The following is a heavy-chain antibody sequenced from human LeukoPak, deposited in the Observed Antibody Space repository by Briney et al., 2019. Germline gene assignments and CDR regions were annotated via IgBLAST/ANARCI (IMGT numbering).Heavy chain of an antibody. Sequence: SETLSLTCTVSGASINSGNYWSWIRQPAGKGLEWIGRISTSGSTNYNPSLKSRVTMSIDTSKKQFSLMLRSVTAADTAVYYCTRGRFGVGELFDYWGQGTLVTVSS. V-gene: IGHV4-61*02. CDR3: TRGRFGVGELFDY. D-gene: IGHD1-26*01. CDR2: ISTSGST. CDR1: GASINSGNY. J-gene: IGHJ4*02.